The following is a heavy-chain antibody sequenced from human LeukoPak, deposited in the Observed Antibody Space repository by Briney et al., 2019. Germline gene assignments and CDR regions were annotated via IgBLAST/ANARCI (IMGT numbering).Heavy chain of an antibody. Sequence: PGGSLRLSCAASGFTFSSYSMNWVRQAPGKGLEWVSSSSSSGSYIYYADSVRGRFTISRDNSKNSLYLQMNSLRTEDTALYYCAKDMGSNAPLFDYWGQGTLVTVSS. CDR2: SSSSGSYI. J-gene: IGHJ4*02. V-gene: IGHV3-21*04. CDR3: AKDMGSNAPLFDY. D-gene: IGHD3-16*01. CDR1: GFTFSSYS.